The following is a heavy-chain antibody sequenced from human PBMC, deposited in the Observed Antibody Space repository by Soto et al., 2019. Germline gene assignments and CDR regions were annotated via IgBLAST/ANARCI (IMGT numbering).Heavy chain of an antibody. J-gene: IGHJ5*02. CDR1: CGSIISSSYY. CDR2: IYYSGST. Sequence: SETLSLTCAFSCGSIISSSYYWGWIRQPPGKGLEWIGSIYYSGSTYYNPSLKSRVTISVDTSKNQFSLKLSSVTAADTAVYYCARHSPITMIVVEWFDPWGQGTLVTVS. V-gene: IGHV4-39*01. CDR3: ARHSPITMIVVEWFDP. D-gene: IGHD3-22*01.